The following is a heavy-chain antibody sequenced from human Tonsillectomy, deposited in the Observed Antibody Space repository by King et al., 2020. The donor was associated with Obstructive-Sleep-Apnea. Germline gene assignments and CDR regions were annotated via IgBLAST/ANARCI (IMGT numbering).Heavy chain of an antibody. CDR3: AHSRFSSSLWGMDV. V-gene: IGHV2-5*02. J-gene: IGHJ6*02. CDR2: IYWDDDK. Sequence: TLKESGPTLVKPTQTLTLTCTFSGFSLSSSGVGLGWILQPPGKALEWLALIYWDDDKRYSPSLKSRVTITKDTSKNQVVLTMTNMDPVDTATYYCAHSRFSSSLWGMDVWGQGTTVTVSS. CDR1: GFSLSSSGVG. D-gene: IGHD6-13*01.